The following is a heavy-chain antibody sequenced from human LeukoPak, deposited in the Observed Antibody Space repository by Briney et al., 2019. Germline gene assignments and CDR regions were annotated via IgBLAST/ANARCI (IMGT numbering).Heavy chain of an antibody. Sequence: SVKVSCKASEGTFSSYAISWVRQAPGQGLEWMGRIIPILGIANYAQKFQGRVTITADESTSTAYMELSSLRSEDTAVYYCARVYPEYCGGDCYAHFDYWGQGTLVTVSS. CDR2: IIPILGIA. CDR3: ARVYPEYCGGDCYAHFDY. J-gene: IGHJ4*02. D-gene: IGHD2-21*01. V-gene: IGHV1-69*04. CDR1: EGTFSSYA.